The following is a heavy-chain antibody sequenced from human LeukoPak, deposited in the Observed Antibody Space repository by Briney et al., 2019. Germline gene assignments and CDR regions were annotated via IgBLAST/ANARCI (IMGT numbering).Heavy chain of an antibody. D-gene: IGHD3-22*01. V-gene: IGHV3-9*01. Sequence: GGSLRLSCAASGFTFDDYAMHWVRQAPGKGLEWVSGISWNSGSIGYADSVKGRFTISRDDAKNSLYLQMNSLRAEDTALYYCAKDYYYDSSGHYYFDYWGQGTLVTVSS. CDR1: GFTFDDYA. CDR3: AKDYYYDSSGHYYFDY. J-gene: IGHJ4*02. CDR2: ISWNSGSI.